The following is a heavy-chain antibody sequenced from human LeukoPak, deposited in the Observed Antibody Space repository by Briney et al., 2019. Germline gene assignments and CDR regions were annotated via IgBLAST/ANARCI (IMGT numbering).Heavy chain of an antibody. J-gene: IGHJ4*02. CDR1: GFTFSSYS. CDR2: ISSSSSYI. V-gene: IGHV3-21*01. D-gene: IGHD5-24*01. Sequence: GGSLRLSCAASGFTFSSYSMNWVRQAPGKGLEWVSSISSSSSYIYYADSVKGRFTISRDNAKNSLYLQMNSLRAEATAVYYCARGPDPLEGMPDGYWGQGTLVTVSS. CDR3: ARGPDPLEGMPDGY.